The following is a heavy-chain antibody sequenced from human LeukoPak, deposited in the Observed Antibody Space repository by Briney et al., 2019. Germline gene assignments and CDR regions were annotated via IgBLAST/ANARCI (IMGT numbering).Heavy chain of an antibody. V-gene: IGHV3-30*18. CDR1: GFTFSTYG. CDR2: ISYDGSKK. Sequence: GGPLRLSCAASGFTFSTYGMHWVRQAPGKGLEWVAGISYDGSKKYYADSVKGRFTISRDNSKNTLYLQMDSLSAEDTAVYYCAKDQGFWGGYPNYWGLGTLVTVSS. CDR3: AKDQGFWGGYPNY. D-gene: IGHD3-3*01. J-gene: IGHJ4*02.